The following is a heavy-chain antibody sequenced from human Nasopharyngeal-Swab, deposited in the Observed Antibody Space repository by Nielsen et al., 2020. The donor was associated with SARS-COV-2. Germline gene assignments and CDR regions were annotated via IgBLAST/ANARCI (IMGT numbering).Heavy chain of an antibody. V-gene: IGHV1-69*06. D-gene: IGHD2-2*01. CDR2: IIPIFGTA. Sequence: WVRQAPGQGLEWMGGIIPIFGTANYAQKFQGRVTITADKSTSTAYMELSSLRSEDTAVYYCAKDPYQLPYYYGMDVWGQGTTVTVSS. J-gene: IGHJ6*02. CDR3: AKDPYQLPYYYGMDV.